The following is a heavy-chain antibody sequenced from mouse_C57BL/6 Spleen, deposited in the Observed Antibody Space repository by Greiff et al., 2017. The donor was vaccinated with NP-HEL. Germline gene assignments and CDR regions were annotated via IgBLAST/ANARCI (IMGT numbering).Heavy chain of an antibody. CDR1: GYSFTGYY. Sequence: VQLQQSGPELVKPGASVKISCKASGYSFTGYYMNWVKQSPEKSLEWIGEINPSTGGTTYNQKFKAKATLTVDKSSSTAYMQLKSLTSEDSAVYYCAKRRITTVVARYFDVWGTGTTVTVSS. D-gene: IGHD1-1*01. V-gene: IGHV1-42*01. CDR2: INPSTGGT. J-gene: IGHJ1*03. CDR3: AKRRITTVVARYFDV.